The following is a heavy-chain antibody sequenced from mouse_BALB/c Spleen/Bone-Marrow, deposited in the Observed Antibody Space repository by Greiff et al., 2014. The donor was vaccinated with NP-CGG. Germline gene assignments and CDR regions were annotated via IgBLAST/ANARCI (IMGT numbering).Heavy chain of an antibody. CDR2: IWADGST. J-gene: IGHJ4*01. D-gene: IGHD1-2*01. CDR3: ARITTATGAMDY. CDR1: GFSLTNYG. Sequence: VQLQESGPGLVAPSQSLSITCTVSGFSLTNYGVHWVRQPPGKGLEWLGVIWADGSTNYNSALMSRLSISKDNSKSQVFIKMNSLQTDDTAMYYCARITTATGAMDYWGQGTSVTVSS. V-gene: IGHV2-9*02.